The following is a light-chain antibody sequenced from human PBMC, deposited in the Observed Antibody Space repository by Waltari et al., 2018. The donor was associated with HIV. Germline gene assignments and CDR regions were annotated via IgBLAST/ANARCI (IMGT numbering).Light chain of an antibody. J-gene: IGKJ4*01. Sequence: AIQMTQSPSSLSASVGDRVTITCRASQGIGNDLGWYQQKPGKAPKLLIFSASRLQSGVPSRFSGSGSGTDFTLTISSLQAEDVAIYFCQQYYSNPLTFGGGTKVEIK. CDR2: SAS. V-gene: IGKV1-6*01. CDR3: QQYYSNPLT. CDR1: QGIGND.